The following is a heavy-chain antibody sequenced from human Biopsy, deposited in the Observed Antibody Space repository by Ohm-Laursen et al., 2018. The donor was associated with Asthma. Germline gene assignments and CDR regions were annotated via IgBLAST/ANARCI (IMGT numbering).Heavy chain of an antibody. CDR1: GYTFNSAG. D-gene: IGHD3-10*01. CDR3: ARAVDYSHYYGIDV. CDR2: ISVYNGNT. V-gene: IGHV1-18*01. J-gene: IGHJ6*02. Sequence: GASVKASCKTSGYTFNSAGITWVRQAPGQGLEWMGWISVYNGNTKVAQKLQVRVTMITDTSTSTAYMELRSLRSDDTAVYFCARAVDYSHYYGIDVWGQGTTVTVS.